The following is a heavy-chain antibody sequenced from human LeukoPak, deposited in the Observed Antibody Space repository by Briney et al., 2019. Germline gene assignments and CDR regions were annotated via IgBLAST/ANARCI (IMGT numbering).Heavy chain of an antibody. J-gene: IGHJ6*02. CDR2: ISYDGSNK. CDR3: AKCVMAGGGYYYGMDV. Sequence: PGGSLRLSCAASGFTFSSYGMHWVRQAPGKGLEWVAVISYDGSNKYYADSVKGRFTISRDNSKNTLYLQMNSLRAEDTAVYYCAKCVMAGGGYYYGMDVWGQGTTVTVSS. V-gene: IGHV3-30*18. D-gene: IGHD3-10*01. CDR1: GFTFSSYG.